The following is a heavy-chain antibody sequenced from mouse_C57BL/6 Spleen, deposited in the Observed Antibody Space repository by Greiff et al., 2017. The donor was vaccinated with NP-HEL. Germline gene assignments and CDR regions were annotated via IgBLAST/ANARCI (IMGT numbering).Heavy chain of an antibody. CDR2: IDPSDSET. Sequence: QVQLQQSGAELVRPGSSVKLSCKASGYTFTSYWMHWVKQRPIQGLEWIGNIDPSDSETHYNQKFKDKATLTVDKSSSTAYMQLSSLTSEDSAVYYCARDEGYGSSYGYFDVWGTGTTVTVSS. J-gene: IGHJ1*03. V-gene: IGHV1-52*01. CDR3: ARDEGYGSSYGYFDV. D-gene: IGHD1-1*01. CDR1: GYTFTSYW.